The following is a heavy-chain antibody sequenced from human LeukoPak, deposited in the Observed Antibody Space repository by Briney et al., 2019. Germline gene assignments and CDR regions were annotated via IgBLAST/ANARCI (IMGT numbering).Heavy chain of an antibody. Sequence: PGGSLRLSCAASGFTFSSYSMNWVRQAPGKGLEWVSSISSSSSSYIYYADSVKGRFTISRDNGKNSLYLQMNSLRAEDTAVYYCARGAAVAGTHFDYWGQGTLVTVSS. CDR1: GFTFSSYS. V-gene: IGHV3-21*01. J-gene: IGHJ4*02. CDR2: ISSSSSSYI. CDR3: ARGAAVAGTHFDY. D-gene: IGHD6-19*01.